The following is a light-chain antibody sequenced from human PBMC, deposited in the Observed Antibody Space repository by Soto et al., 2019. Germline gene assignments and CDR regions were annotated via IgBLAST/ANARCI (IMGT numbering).Light chain of an antibody. J-gene: IGLJ3*02. CDR2: EVS. CDR3: SLYTTNSTWL. V-gene: IGLV2-18*01. Sequence: QSALTQPPSVSGSPGQSVSISCTGTSSDVGYYNRVSWYQQSPGTAPKLIIYEVSYRPSGVPGRLSGSRSGNTASLTISGLQADDEADYYCSLYTTNSTWLFGGGTKVTVL. CDR1: SSDVGYYNR.